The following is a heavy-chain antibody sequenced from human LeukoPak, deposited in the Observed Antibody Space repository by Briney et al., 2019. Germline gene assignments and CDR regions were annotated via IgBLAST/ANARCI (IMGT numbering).Heavy chain of an antibody. D-gene: IGHD3-22*01. CDR1: GFTFDDYA. V-gene: IGHV3-43*02. J-gene: IGHJ4*02. CDR3: AKTSTNYYDSSEFGY. Sequence: PGGSLRLSCAASGFTFDDYAMHWVRQAPGKGLAWVSLISGDGGSTYYADSVKGRFTISRDNSKNSLYLQMNSLRTEDTALYYCAKTSTNYYDSSEFGYWGQGTLVTVSS. CDR2: ISGDGGST.